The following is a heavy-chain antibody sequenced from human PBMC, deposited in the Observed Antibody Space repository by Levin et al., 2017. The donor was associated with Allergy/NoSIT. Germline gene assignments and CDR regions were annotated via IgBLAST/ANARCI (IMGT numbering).Heavy chain of an antibody. D-gene: IGHD5/OR15-5a*01. CDR2: MYSSGNT. CDR3: ARSGGYSVFDY. CDR1: GGSISSYY. V-gene: IGHV4-59*08. Sequence: GSLRLSCTVSGGSISSYYWNWIRQPPGKGLEWIGFMYSSGNTNYNSSLKSRVTISVDTSKNQFSLKLNYVTAADTAVYYCARSGGYSVFDYWGQGTLVTVSS. J-gene: IGHJ4*02.